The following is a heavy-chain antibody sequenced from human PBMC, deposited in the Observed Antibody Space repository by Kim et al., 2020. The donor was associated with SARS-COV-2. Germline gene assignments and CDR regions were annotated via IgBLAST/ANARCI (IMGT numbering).Heavy chain of an antibody. CDR2: IIPMSGSS. Sequence: SVKVSCKASGGTFGRHVISWVRQAPGQGLEWMGAIIPMSGSSSHAQNFQDRASITADASTGTVYLELWSLRSEDTAVYSCARDVAVVSAAIPGNDASDI. J-gene: IGHJ3*02. CDR1: GGTFGRHV. D-gene: IGHD2-2*01. V-gene: IGHV1-69*13. CDR3: ARDVAVVSAAIPGNDASDI.